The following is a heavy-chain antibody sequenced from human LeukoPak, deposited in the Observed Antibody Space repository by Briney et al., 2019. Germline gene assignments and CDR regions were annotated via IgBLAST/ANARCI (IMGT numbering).Heavy chain of an antibody. D-gene: IGHD6-13*01. CDR1: GGSISSYY. CDR3: ARGVSVSPFYYYYYMDV. J-gene: IGHJ6*03. Sequence: SETLSLTCTVSGGSISSYYWSWIRQPAGKGLEWIGRIYTSGSTNYNPSLKSQVTMSVDTSKNQFSLKLSSVTAADTAVYYCARGVSVSPFYYYYYMDVWGKGTTVTVSS. V-gene: IGHV4-4*07. CDR2: IYTSGST.